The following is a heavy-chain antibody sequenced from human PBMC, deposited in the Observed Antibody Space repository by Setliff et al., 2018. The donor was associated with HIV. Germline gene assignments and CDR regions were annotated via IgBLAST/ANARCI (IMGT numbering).Heavy chain of an antibody. J-gene: IGHJ5*02. V-gene: IGHV4-4*07. D-gene: IGHD3-22*01. Sequence: SETLSLTCTVSGDSISGQYWSWIRQPAGKGLEWIGRIYTSGSTNYNPSLKSRVTISLDTSKNQFSLKLSSVTAADTAVYFCARQTYYYDNSGHNWFDPWGQGTLVTVSS. CDR3: ARQTYYYDNSGHNWFDP. CDR2: IYTSGST. CDR1: GDSISGQY.